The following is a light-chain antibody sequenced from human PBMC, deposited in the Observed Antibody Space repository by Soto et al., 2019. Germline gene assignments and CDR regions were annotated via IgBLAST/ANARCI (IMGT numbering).Light chain of an antibody. Sequence: EVLLTQSPATLSVSPGERVTLSCRASECVSRNLALYQQKPGQAPRLLIYGASTRATGIPARFSGSGSGTDFNLTITSLQSEDFAVYYCQKYYHWPRKFGQGTKVDIK. J-gene: IGKJ1*01. CDR3: QKYYHWPRK. V-gene: IGKV3-15*01. CDR1: ECVSRN. CDR2: GAS.